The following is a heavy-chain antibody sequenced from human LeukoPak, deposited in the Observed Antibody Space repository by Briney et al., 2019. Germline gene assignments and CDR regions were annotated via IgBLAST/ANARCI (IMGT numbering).Heavy chain of an antibody. J-gene: IGHJ6*02. Sequence: ASVKVSFTVSGYTLTELSMHWVRQAPGKGLEWMGGFDPEDGETIYAQKFQGRVTMTEDTSTDTAYMELSGLRSEDTAVYYCATDTYYYDSSGNYYYGMDVWGQGATVTVSS. CDR2: FDPEDGET. D-gene: IGHD3-22*01. CDR3: ATDTYYYDSSGNYYYGMDV. V-gene: IGHV1-24*01. CDR1: GYTLTELS.